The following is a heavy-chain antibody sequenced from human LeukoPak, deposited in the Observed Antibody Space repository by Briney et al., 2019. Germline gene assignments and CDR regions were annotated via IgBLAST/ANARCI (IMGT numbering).Heavy chain of an antibody. CDR3: ARGGIAASGASDI. Sequence: ASVKVSCKVSGYTLTELPMHWVRQAPGKGLEWMGGFDPEDGETIYAQKFQGRVTMTEDTSTGTAYMELSSLRSEDTAVYYCARGGIAASGASDIWGQGTMVTVSS. CDR2: FDPEDGET. D-gene: IGHD6-13*01. V-gene: IGHV1-24*01. J-gene: IGHJ3*02. CDR1: GYTLTELP.